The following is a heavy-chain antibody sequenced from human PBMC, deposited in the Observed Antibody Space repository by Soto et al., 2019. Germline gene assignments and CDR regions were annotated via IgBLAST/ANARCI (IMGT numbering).Heavy chain of an antibody. D-gene: IGHD1-26*01. J-gene: IGHJ4*02. Sequence: GGSLRLSCAASGFTFSTYTMNWVRQAPGKGLEWVSSINGRSNYLYYSDSVKGRFTISRDNAKSSLYLQMNSLRVDDTAVYYCEREDGPVGATYAFDYWGQGSLVTVYS. CDR3: EREDGPVGATYAFDY. CDR2: INGRSNYL. CDR1: GFTFSTYT. V-gene: IGHV3-21*06.